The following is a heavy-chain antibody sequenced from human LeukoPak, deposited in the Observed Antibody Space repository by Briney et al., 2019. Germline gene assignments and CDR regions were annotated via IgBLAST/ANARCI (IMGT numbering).Heavy chain of an antibody. D-gene: IGHD5-24*01. CDR1: GGSISSGGYS. CDR3: ARGHRDGYNYFDY. V-gene: IGHV4-30-2*01. Sequence: SETLSLTCAVSGGSISSGGYSWSWIRQPPGKGLEWIGYIYHSGSTYYNPSLKSRVTISVDRSKNQFSLKLSSVTAADTAVYYRARGHRDGYNYFDYWGQGTLVTVSS. CDR2: IYHSGST. J-gene: IGHJ4*02.